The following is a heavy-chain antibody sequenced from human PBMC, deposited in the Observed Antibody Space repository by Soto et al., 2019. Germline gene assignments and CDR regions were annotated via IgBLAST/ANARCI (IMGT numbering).Heavy chain of an antibody. CDR1: GYTFTSYG. V-gene: IGHV1-18*01. Sequence: ASVKVSCKASGYTFTSYGISWVRQAPGQGLEWMGWISAYNGNTNYAQKLQGRVTMTTDTSTSTAYMALRSLRSDDTAVYYCARDLKWLRVYYYSMDLWGQGTTVTVSS. CDR2: ISAYNGNT. CDR3: ARDLKWLRVYYYSMDL. D-gene: IGHD5-12*01. J-gene: IGHJ6*02.